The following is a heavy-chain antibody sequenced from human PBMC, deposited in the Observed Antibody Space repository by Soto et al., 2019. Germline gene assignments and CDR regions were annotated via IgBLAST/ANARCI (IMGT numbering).Heavy chain of an antibody. CDR3: AKDGDQDIVVVVAAPPYYYYYMDV. CDR2: ISYDGSNK. Sequence: GGSLRLSCAASGFTFSSYGMHWVRQAPGKGLEWVAVISYDGSNKYYADSVKGRFTISRDNSKNTLYLQMNRLRAEDTAVYYCAKDGDQDIVVVVAAPPYYYYYMDVWGKGTTVTVSS. J-gene: IGHJ6*03. D-gene: IGHD2-15*01. CDR1: GFTFSSYG. V-gene: IGHV3-30*18.